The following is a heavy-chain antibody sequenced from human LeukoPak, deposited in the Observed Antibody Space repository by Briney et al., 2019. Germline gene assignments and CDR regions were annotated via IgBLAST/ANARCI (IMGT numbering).Heavy chain of an antibody. D-gene: IGHD2-2*02. CDR2: IYYSGST. CDR1: GGSISSYY. J-gene: IGHJ5*02. CDR3: ARDRVPAAIMRFDP. Sequence: PSETLSLTCTVSGGSISSYYWSWIRQPPGKGLEWIGYIYYSGSTNYNPSLKSRVTISVDTSKNQFSLKLSSVTAADTAVYYCARDRVPAAIMRFDPWGQGTLVTVSS. V-gene: IGHV4-59*01.